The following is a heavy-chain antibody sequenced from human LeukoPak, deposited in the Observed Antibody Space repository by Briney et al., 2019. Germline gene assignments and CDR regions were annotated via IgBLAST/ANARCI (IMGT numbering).Heavy chain of an antibody. CDR3: ARDVAREFDY. D-gene: IGHD5-24*01. Sequence: ASVKVSCKASGYILISYYIHWVRQAPGQGLEWMGVINPSDGGINYAQKFQGRVTMTSDTSTSTVYMDLISLRSEDTAVYYCARDVAREFDYWGQGTLVTVSS. V-gene: IGHV1-46*01. J-gene: IGHJ4*02. CDR2: INPSDGGI. CDR1: GYILISYY.